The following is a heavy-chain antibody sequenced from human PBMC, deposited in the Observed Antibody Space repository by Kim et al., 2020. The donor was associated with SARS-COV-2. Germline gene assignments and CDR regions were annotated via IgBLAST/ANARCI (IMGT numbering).Heavy chain of an antibody. D-gene: IGHD6-13*01. Sequence: GGSLRLSCEASGFTFSNYNMNWVRQAPGKGLEWVSYISSGSRMIYYADSVKGRFTISRDNAKNLLFLQMNSLRAEDTAVYYYAWIAAPRVGIDYWGQGTQVTDSS. CDR2: ISSGSRMI. CDR3: AWIAAPRVGIDY. V-gene: IGHV3-48*04. J-gene: IGHJ4*02. CDR1: GFTFSNYN.